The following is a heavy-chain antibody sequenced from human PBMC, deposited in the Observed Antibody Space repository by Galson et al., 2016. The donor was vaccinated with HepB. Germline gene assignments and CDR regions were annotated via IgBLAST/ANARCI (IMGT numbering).Heavy chain of an antibody. CDR1: GFTFSAYN. Sequence: SLRLSCAASGFTFSAYNMIWVRQAPGKGLEWVSSISLSSDYIYSADSLKGRFTISRDNAKNSLYLQMNSLRAEDTAVYFCARVSSGLRGFDYWGQGTLVTVSS. V-gene: IGHV3-21*01. CDR2: ISLSSDYI. D-gene: IGHD5-12*01. CDR3: ARVSSGLRGFDY. J-gene: IGHJ4*02.